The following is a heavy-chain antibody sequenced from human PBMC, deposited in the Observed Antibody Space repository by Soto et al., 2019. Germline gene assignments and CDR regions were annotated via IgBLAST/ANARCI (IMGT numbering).Heavy chain of an antibody. D-gene: IGHD3-22*01. CDR2: ISGYNGNT. CDR1: GYTFTSYG. J-gene: IGHJ1*01. Sequence: ASVKVSCKASGYTFTSYGISWVRQAPGQGLEWMGWISGYNGNTNYAQKLQGRVTMTTDTSTTTAYMELRSLRSDDTAVYYCARDSWAPYYYDSSALFQHWGQGTLVTVSS. CDR3: ARDSWAPYYYDSSALFQH. V-gene: IGHV1-18*01.